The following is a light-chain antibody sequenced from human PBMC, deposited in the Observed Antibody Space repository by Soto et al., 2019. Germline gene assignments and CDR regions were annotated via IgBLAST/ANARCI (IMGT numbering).Light chain of an antibody. J-gene: IGKJ5*01. Sequence: EIVLTQSPGTLSLSPGERATLSCRASQSVGSDFLAWYQQKPGQAPRLLISGASSRATGIPDRFSGSGSGTDFTLTISRLEPEDSAVYHCQQYGPSPITFGQGTRLQIK. CDR2: GAS. CDR3: QQYGPSPIT. V-gene: IGKV3-20*01. CDR1: QSVGSDF.